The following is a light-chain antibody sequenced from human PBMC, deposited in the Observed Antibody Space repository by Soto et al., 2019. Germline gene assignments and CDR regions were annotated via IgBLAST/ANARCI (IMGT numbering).Light chain of an antibody. V-gene: IGKV4-1*01. J-gene: IGKJ1*01. CDR2: WAS. Sequence: DIVMTQSPDSLAVSLGERATINCKSSQSVLYSSNNKNYLAWYQQKPRQPPKLLIYWASTRESGVPDRFSGSGSGTDFTLTISSLQAEDGADYYCQQYYSTPLAFGQGTKVEIK. CDR1: QSVLYSSNNKNY. CDR3: QQYYSTPLA.